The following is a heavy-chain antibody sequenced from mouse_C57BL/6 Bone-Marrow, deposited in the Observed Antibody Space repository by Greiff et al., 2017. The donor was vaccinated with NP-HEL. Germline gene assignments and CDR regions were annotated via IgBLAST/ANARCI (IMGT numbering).Heavy chain of an antibody. CDR1: GFTFSDYY. D-gene: IGHD3-3*01. Sequence: EVKLVESGGGLVQPGGSLKLSCAASGFTFSDYYMYWVRQTPEKRLEWVAYISNGGGSTYYPDTVKGRFTISRDNAKNTLYLQMSRLKSEDTAMYYCASLGQGYWGQGTTLTVSS. J-gene: IGHJ2*01. V-gene: IGHV5-12*01. CDR2: ISNGGGST. CDR3: ASLGQGY.